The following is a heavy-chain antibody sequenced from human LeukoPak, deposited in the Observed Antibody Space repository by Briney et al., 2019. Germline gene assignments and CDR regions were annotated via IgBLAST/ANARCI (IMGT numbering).Heavy chain of an antibody. D-gene: IGHD2-2*01. V-gene: IGHV4-59*08. J-gene: IGHJ4*02. CDR3: ARGRLGRQHASFFDS. CDR1: DGSMGTYY. CDR2: IYYSGST. Sequence: SETLSLTCSVSDGSMGTYYWGWIRQPPGKGLEWIGHIYYSGSTTYNPSLKSRVTVSVDTSKIQFSLKLTSMTAADTAVYYCARGRLGRQHASFFDSWGQGTLVTVSS.